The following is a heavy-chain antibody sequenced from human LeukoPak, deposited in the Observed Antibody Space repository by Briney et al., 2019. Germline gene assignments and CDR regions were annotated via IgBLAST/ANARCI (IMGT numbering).Heavy chain of an antibody. CDR3: ATLSFGELNYYYGMDV. CDR1: GYTLTELS. J-gene: IGHJ6*02. D-gene: IGHD3-10*01. Sequence: ASVKVSCKVSGYTLTELSMHWVRQAPGKGLEWVGGFDPEDGETIYAQKFQGRVTMTEDTSTDTAYMELSSLRSEDTAVYYCATLSFGELNYYYGMDVWGQGTTVTVSS. V-gene: IGHV1-24*01. CDR2: FDPEDGET.